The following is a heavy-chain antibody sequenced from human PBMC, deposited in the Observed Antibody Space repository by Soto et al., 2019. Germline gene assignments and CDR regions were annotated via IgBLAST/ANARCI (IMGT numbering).Heavy chain of an antibody. CDR1: GGSISSSRSY. V-gene: IGHV4-39*01. Sequence: QLQLQESGPGMVKPSETLSLTCNVSGGSISSSRSYWAWFRKPPGKELEGIANIFYAGNTYYNPSLKSRVTVSGDTSKNQCSLKVDSVTAADTAVYYCARQAAAPGIDLWFDPWGQGTLVTVSS. D-gene: IGHD6-13*01. CDR2: IFYAGNT. J-gene: IGHJ5*02. CDR3: ARQAAAPGIDLWFDP.